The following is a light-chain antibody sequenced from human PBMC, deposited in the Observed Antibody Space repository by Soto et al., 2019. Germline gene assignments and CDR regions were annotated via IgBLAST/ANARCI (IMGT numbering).Light chain of an antibody. Sequence: EIVLTQSPATLSLSPGERATLSCRASQSVSSYLAWYQQKPGQAPRLLIYDASNRATGIPARFSGSGSGTDFTLTISRLESEDFAVYYCQQYNNWPITFGQGTRLEIK. CDR2: DAS. CDR1: QSVSSY. J-gene: IGKJ5*01. V-gene: IGKV3-11*01. CDR3: QQYNNWPIT.